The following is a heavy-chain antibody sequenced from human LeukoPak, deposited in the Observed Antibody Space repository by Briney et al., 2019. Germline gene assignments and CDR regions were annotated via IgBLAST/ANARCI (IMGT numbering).Heavy chain of an antibody. J-gene: IGHJ4*02. D-gene: IGHD4-17*01. CDR3: ARDRTTVTTFDY. Sequence: AGGSLRLSCAASRFTFSTYTMNWVRQAPGKGLEWVSSFSSSSSYIYYADSVKGRFTISRDNAKNSLYLQMNTLRAEDTAVYYCARDRTTVTTFDYWGQGTLVTVSS. CDR2: FSSSSSYI. V-gene: IGHV3-21*01. CDR1: RFTFSTYT.